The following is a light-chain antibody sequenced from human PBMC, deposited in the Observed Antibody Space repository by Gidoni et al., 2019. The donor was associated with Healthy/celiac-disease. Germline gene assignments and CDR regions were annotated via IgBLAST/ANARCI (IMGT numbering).Light chain of an antibody. J-gene: IGLJ1*01. V-gene: IGLV2-14*01. CDR2: EVS. CDR3: SSYTSSSTPYYV. Sequence: QSALTQPASVSGSPGQSITISCTGTSSDVGGYNYVSWYQQHPGTAPQLMIYEVSNRPSGVSNRFSGSKSGNTASLTISGLQAEDEADYYCSSYTSSSTPYYVFGTGTKVTVL. CDR1: SSDVGGYNY.